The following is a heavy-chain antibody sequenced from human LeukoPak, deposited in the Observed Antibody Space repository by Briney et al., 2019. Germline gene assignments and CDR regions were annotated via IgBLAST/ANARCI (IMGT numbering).Heavy chain of an antibody. V-gene: IGHV3-7*01. CDR1: GFTFSSYW. Sequence: GGSLRLSCAASGFTFSSYWMTWVRQAPGKGLEWVASINQDQNEMHYVDSVRGRFTISRDNAKNSLYLQMNSLRAEDTAVYYCARAMYYYDDGGAFDYWGQGTLVTVSS. CDR2: INQDQNEM. J-gene: IGHJ4*02. CDR3: ARAMYYYDDGGAFDY. D-gene: IGHD3-22*01.